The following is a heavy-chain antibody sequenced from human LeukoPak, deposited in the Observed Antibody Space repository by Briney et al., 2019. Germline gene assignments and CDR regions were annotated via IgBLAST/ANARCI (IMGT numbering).Heavy chain of an antibody. Sequence: GGSLRLSCAASGFTFGNYAMSWIRQAPGKGLEWVSSITGSDGRTFYADSVNGRFTISRDNSNNMLYLQMNSLRAEDMVVYYCAEVIWGADMSHDYWGQGTLVTVSS. J-gene: IGHJ4*02. D-gene: IGHD1-26*01. CDR2: ITGSDGRT. V-gene: IGHV3-23*01. CDR1: GFTFGNYA. CDR3: AEVIWGADMSHDY.